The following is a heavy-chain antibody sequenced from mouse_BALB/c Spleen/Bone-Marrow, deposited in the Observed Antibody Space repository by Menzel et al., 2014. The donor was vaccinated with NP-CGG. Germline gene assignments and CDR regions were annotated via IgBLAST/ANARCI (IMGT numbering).Heavy chain of an antibody. CDR3: ARYYNWYFDV. J-gene: IGHJ1*01. CDR1: SYTFTSYW. V-gene: IGHV1S81*02. D-gene: IGHD1-1*01. CDR2: INPNNGRT. Sequence: LLQSGVALVKPGASVKLSCKTSSYTFTSYWMHWVQQRPGQGLEWLGVINPNNGRTNYNEKFRNKATLTVDKSSSTAYIQRSSLTSEYSAVYYCARYYNWYFDVWGAGTTVTVSA.